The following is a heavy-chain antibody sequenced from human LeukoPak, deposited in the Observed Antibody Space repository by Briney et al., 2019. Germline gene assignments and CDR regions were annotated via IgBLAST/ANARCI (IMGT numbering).Heavy chain of an antibody. D-gene: IGHD3-3*01. CDR1: GGPFSSYA. CDR3: ARIGVGDFDY. CDR2: IIPIFGTA. Sequence: SVKVFWKASGGPFSSYAISWVRQAPGQGLEWMGGIIPIFGTANYAQKFQGRVTITTDESTSTAYMELSSLRSEDTAVYYCARIGVGDFDYWGQGTLVSVSS. J-gene: IGHJ4*02. V-gene: IGHV1-69*05.